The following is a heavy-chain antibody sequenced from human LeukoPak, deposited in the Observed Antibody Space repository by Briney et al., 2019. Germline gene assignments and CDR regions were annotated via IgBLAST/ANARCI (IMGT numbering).Heavy chain of an antibody. CDR2: ISSSGSTI. D-gene: IGHD1-1*01. V-gene: IGHV3-11*01. CDR3: AKDSNWKTTPLYFQH. CDR1: GFTFSDYY. Sequence: GGSLRLSCAASGFTFSDYYMSWIRQAPGKGLEWVSYISSSGSTIYYADSVKGRFTISRDNAKNSLYLQMNSLRAEDTAVYYCAKDSNWKTTPLYFQHWGQGTLVTVSS. J-gene: IGHJ1*01.